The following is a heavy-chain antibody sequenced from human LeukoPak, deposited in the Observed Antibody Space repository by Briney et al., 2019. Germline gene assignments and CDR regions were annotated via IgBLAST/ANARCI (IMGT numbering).Heavy chain of an antibody. CDR2: IYYSRST. Sequence: PSETLSLTCSVSGGSISGSSYYWGWIRQPPGKGLEWIGSIYYSRSTYYNPSLKSRVTISVDTSKNQFSLKLSSVTAADTAVYYGARHADSGFGQLAFDYWGQGTLVTVSS. D-gene: IGHD3-10*01. CDR3: ARHADSGFGQLAFDY. J-gene: IGHJ4*02. CDR1: GGSISGSSYY. V-gene: IGHV4-39*01.